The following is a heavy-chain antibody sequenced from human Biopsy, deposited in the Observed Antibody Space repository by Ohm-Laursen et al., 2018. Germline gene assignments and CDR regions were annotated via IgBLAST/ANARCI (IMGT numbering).Heavy chain of an antibody. J-gene: IGHJ3*02. CDR2: ISTSSTYI. V-gene: IGHV3-21*04. Sequence: SLRLSCAASGFTFSSYSMNWVRQAPGKGLEWVSSISTSSTYIYYADSVKGRFTISRDNSKNTLYLQMNSLRAEDTAVYYCARSGWPENDAFDIWGQGTMVTVSS. D-gene: IGHD6-19*01. CDR1: GFTFSSYS. CDR3: ARSGWPENDAFDI.